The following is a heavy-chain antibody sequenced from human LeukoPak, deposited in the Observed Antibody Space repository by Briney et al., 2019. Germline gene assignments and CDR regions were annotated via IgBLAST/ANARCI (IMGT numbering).Heavy chain of an antibody. D-gene: IGHD3-10*01. J-gene: IGHJ2*01. Sequence: GGSLRLSCAASGFTFSSYAMSWVRQAPGKGLEWVSAISGSGGSTYYADSVRGRFTISRDNSKNTLYLQMNSLRAEDTAVYYCAKGAETGVWFGESYWYFDLWGRGTLVTVSP. CDR1: GFTFSSYA. CDR2: ISGSGGST. V-gene: IGHV3-23*01. CDR3: AKGAETGVWFGESYWYFDL.